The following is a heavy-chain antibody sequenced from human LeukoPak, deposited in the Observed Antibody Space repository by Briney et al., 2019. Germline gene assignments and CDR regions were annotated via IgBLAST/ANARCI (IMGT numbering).Heavy chain of an antibody. V-gene: IGHV3-74*01. J-gene: IGHJ4*02. CDR1: GFTFSSYW. Sequence: PGGSLRLSCAASGFTFSSYWMHWVRQAPGKGLVWVARVSSDGSGTNYADSVKGRFTISRDNAKNTLYLQMSSLRAEDTAVYYCARSMIGAYFDHWGQGTLVPVSS. CDR3: ARSMIGAYFDH. D-gene: IGHD3-16*01. CDR2: VSSDGSGT.